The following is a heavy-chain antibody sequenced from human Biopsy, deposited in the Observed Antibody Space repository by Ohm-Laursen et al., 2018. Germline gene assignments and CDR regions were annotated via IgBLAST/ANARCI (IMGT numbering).Heavy chain of an antibody. D-gene: IGHD3-22*01. J-gene: IGHJ3*02. V-gene: IGHV4-59*08. CDR2: IYYTGST. CDR3: ARHGDFYYDSNIVIGALDI. Sequence: GTLSLTCTVSGGSISSYYWSWIRQPPGKGLEWIGYIYYTGSTNYNPSLKSRVSISVDTSRNQFSLKLSSVTAADTAVYYCARHGDFYYDSNIVIGALDIWGQGTMVTVSS. CDR1: GGSISSYY.